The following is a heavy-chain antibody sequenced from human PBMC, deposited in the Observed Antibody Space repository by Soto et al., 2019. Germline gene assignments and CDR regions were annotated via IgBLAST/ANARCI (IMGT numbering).Heavy chain of an antibody. CDR2: ISAYNGNT. J-gene: IGHJ6*02. D-gene: IGHD2-15*01. CDR3: ARGYCSGGSCYWGLDYYGMDV. Sequence: ASVKVSFKASGYTFTSYGISWVRQAPGQGLEWMGWISAYNGNTNYAQKLQGRVTMTTDTSTSTAYMELRSLRSDDTAVYYCARGYCSGGSCYWGLDYYGMDVWGQGTTVTVSS. V-gene: IGHV1-18*01. CDR1: GYTFTSYG.